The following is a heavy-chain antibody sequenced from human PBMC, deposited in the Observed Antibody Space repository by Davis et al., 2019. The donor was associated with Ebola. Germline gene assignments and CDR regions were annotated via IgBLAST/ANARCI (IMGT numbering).Heavy chain of an antibody. Sequence: GESLKISCKGSGYSFTSYWIGWVRQMPGKGLEWMGIIYPGDSDTRYSPSFQGQVTISADKSISTAYLQWSSLKASDTAMYYCARHSSYSNYYYGMDVWGQGTTVTVS. D-gene: IGHD4-11*01. V-gene: IGHV5-51*01. CDR3: ARHSSYSNYYYGMDV. J-gene: IGHJ6*02. CDR2: IYPGDSDT. CDR1: GYSFTSYW.